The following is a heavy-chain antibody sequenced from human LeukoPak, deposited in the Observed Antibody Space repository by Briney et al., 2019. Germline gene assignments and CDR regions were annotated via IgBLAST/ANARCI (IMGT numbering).Heavy chain of an antibody. CDR1: GGSISSYY. D-gene: IGHD3-10*01. V-gene: IGHV4-59*10. CDR3: AKYVSGHYFDY. CDR2: VYSSGST. J-gene: IGHJ4*02. Sequence: SETLSLTCAVSGGSISSYYWSWIRQPAGKGLEWIGRVYSSGSTNYNPSLRSRVTMSVDTSKNQFSLNLNSVTAADTAVYYCAKYVSGHYFDYWGQGMLVTVSS.